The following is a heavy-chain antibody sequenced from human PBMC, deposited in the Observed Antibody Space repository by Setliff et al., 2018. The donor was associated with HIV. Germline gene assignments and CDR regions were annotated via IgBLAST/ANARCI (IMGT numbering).Heavy chain of an antibody. Sequence: GESLKISCRGFGYNFNNYWIDWVRQMPGKGLEWMGTIYPSDSDTKYNPSFQGHVTISADKSISSTYLQWSSLKASDTAMYYCARVFSAGWFDSWGQGTLVTVSS. J-gene: IGHJ5*01. CDR1: GYNFNNYW. D-gene: IGHD6-13*01. CDR2: IYPSDSDT. CDR3: ARVFSAGWFDS. V-gene: IGHV5-51*01.